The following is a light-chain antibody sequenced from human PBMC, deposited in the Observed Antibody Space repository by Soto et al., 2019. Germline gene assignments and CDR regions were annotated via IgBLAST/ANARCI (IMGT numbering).Light chain of an antibody. V-gene: IGLV2-14*03. Sequence: QSVLTQPTSVSGSPGQSITISCTGNHNDIGTYDYVSWYQQHPGRAPRLLIHGVTTRPSGISGRFSASKSGLTASLTISRLQPEDEADYYCSSFTSTPIYVFGPGTKGTVL. CDR1: HNDIGTYDY. CDR2: GVT. J-gene: IGLJ1*01. CDR3: SSFTSTPIYV.